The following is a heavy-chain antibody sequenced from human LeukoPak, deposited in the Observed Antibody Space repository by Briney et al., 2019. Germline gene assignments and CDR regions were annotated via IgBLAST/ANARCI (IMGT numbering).Heavy chain of an antibody. J-gene: IGHJ5*02. D-gene: IGHD2-15*01. CDR1: GGSISSSSYY. CDR2: IYYSGST. CDR3: ARHEIRRGYCSGGSCYDLP. V-gene: IGHV4-39*01. Sequence: SETLSLTCTVSGGSISSSSYYWGWVRQPPGKGREWIGSIYYSGSTYYNPSLKSRVTISVDTSKKQLSLKLSSVTAADTAVYYCARHEIRRGYCSGGSCYDLPWGQGTLVTVSS.